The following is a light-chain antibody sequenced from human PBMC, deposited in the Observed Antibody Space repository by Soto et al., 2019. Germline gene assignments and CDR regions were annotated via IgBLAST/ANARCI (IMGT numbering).Light chain of an antibody. Sequence: QHVLTQPPSVSGAPGQRVTISCTGSSSNIGSGYDVHWYQQLPGTAPKLLIYGNTNRPSGVPDRFSGSKSGTSASLAITGLQAEDEADYYCQSYDSSLSDWVFGGGTKLTVL. V-gene: IGLV1-40*01. CDR1: SSNIGSGYD. CDR3: QSYDSSLSDWV. CDR2: GNT. J-gene: IGLJ3*02.